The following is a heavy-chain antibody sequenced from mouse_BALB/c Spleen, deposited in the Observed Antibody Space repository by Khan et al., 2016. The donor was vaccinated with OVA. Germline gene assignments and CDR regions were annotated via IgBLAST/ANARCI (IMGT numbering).Heavy chain of an antibody. D-gene: IGHD2-14*01. CDR3: ARAYYRYDGYYAMDY. V-gene: IGHV2-6-4*01. CDR1: GFSLSRYN. Sequence: QVQLKQSGPGLVAPSQSLSITCTVSGFSLSRYNIHWVRQPPGKGLEWLGMIWGGGGTDYNSTLKIRLSISKDNSKSQVFLKMNSLQTDDTAMYXWARAYYRYDGYYAMDYWGQRTSGTVSS. J-gene: IGHJ4*01. CDR2: IWGGGGT.